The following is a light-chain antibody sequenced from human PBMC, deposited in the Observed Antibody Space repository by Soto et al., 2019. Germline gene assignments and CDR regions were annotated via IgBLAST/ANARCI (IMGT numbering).Light chain of an antibody. CDR2: AAS. Sequence: IRMTQSPSSFSASTGDRVTITCRASQGISSYLAWYQQKPGKAPKLLIYAASTLQSGVPSRFSGSGSGTDFTLTISCLQSEDFATYYCQQYYSYPMITFGQGTRLEIK. V-gene: IGKV1-8*01. CDR1: QGISSY. CDR3: QQYYSYPMIT. J-gene: IGKJ5*01.